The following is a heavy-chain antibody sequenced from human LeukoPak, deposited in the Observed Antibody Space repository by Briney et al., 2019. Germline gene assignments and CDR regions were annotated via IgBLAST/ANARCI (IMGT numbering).Heavy chain of an antibody. CDR1: GFTFSSFA. D-gene: IGHD3-3*01. Sequence: GGSLRLSCAASGFTFSSFAMSWVRQAPGKGLEWVSAIHGGGGGKYYADSVKGRFTISRDNSKNTLYLQMNSLRAEDTAVYYCAKDSGRFLEWPYDAFDIWGQGTMVTVSS. CDR3: AKDSGRFLEWPYDAFDI. J-gene: IGHJ3*02. CDR2: IHGGGGGK. V-gene: IGHV3-23*01.